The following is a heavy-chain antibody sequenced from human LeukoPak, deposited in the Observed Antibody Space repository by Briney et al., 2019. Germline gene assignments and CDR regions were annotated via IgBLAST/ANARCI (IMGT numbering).Heavy chain of an antibody. V-gene: IGHV3-74*01. D-gene: IGHD3-10*01. Sequence: GGSLRLSCAASGFTFSNYWMHWVRQAPGKGLVWVSRISPDGRSTIYRDSVKGRFTISRENAKNTVYLQMNSLRAEDTAVYSCIRSRSGSYGYFDYWGQGTLVTVSS. CDR2: ISPDGRST. CDR1: GFTFSNYW. CDR3: IRSRSGSYGYFDY. J-gene: IGHJ4*02.